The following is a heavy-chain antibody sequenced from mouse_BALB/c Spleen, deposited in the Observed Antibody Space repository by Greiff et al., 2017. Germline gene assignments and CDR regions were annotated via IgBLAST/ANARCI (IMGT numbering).Heavy chain of an antibody. CDR1: GYTFSSYW. D-gene: IGHD2-3*01. Sequence: QVQLQQSGAELMKPGASVKISCKATGYTFSSYWIEWVKQRPGHGLEWIGEILPGSGSTNYNEKFKGKATFTADTSSNTAYMQLSSLTSEDSAVYYCARWGWLLRAMDYWGQGTSVTVSS. J-gene: IGHJ4*01. V-gene: IGHV1-9*01. CDR2: ILPGSGST. CDR3: ARWGWLLRAMDY.